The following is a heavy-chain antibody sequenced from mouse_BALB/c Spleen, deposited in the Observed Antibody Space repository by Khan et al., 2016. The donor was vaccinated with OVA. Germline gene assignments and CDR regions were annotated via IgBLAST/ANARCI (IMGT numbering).Heavy chain of an antibody. J-gene: IGHJ1*01. CDR1: GYTFTNYG. Sequence: QIQLVQSGPELKKPGETVKISCKASGYTFTNYGMNWVKQAPGKGLKWMGWINTYTGEPTYADDFKGRFAFSLETSASTAYLQINNLKNEDTATYFCGSGGYWYFDVWGAGTTVTVSS. D-gene: IGHD1-1*02. V-gene: IGHV9-3-1*01. CDR3: GSGGYWYFDV. CDR2: INTYTGEP.